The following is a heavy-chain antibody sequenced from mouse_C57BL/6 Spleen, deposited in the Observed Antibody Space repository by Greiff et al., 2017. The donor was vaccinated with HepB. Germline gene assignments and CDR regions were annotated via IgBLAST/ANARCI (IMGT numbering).Heavy chain of an antibody. V-gene: IGHV1-61*01. Sequence: QVQLQQPGAELVRPGSSVKLSCKASGYTFTSYWLDWVKQRPGQGLEWIGNIYPSDSETHYNQKFKDKATLTVDKSSSTAYMQLSSLTSEDSAVYYCARWELQFAYWGQGTLVTVSA. CDR3: ARWELQFAY. CDR2: IYPSDSET. D-gene: IGHD2-1*01. J-gene: IGHJ3*01. CDR1: GYTFTSYW.